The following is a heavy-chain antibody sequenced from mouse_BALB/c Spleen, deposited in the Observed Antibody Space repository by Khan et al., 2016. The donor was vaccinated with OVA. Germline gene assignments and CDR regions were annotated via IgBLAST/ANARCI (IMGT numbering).Heavy chain of an antibody. CDR3: ARSNYYGSSLYAMDY. V-gene: IGHV1S41*01. CDR2: LAPGSGST. CDR1: GYTFTSYW. J-gene: IGHJ4*01. D-gene: IGHD1-1*01. Sequence: DLVKPGASVKLSCKASGYTFTSYWINWIKQRPGQGLECIVRLAPGSGSTSYNEMFKGTATLTVDTSSSTAYIQLSSLSSEDSAVYFFARSNYYGSSLYAMDYWGQGTSVTVSS.